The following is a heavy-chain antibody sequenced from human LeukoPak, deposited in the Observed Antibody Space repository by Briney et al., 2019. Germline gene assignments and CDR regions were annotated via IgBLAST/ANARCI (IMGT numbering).Heavy chain of an antibody. V-gene: IGHV3-15*01. Sequence: GGSLRLSCAASGFTFSSYEMNWVRQAPGKGLEWVGRIKSKTDGGTTDYAAPVKGRFTISRDDSKNTLYLQMNSLRAEDTAVYYCAKDNAYYYDSSGYYYTEDEAFDIWGQGTMVTVSS. J-gene: IGHJ3*02. CDR2: IKSKTDGGTT. CDR3: AKDNAYYYDSSGYYYTEDEAFDI. D-gene: IGHD3-22*01. CDR1: GFTFSSYE.